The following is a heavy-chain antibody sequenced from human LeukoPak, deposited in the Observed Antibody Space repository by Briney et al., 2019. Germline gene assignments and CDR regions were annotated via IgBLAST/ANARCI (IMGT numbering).Heavy chain of an antibody. CDR1: GGYISGYY. J-gene: IGHJ4*02. CDR2: IHYTGST. CDR3: ARHVPGRDTAMLTDY. Sequence: SETLSLTCTVSGGYISGYYWSWVRHPPGKGLEYIGYIHYTGSTNYNPSLKSRVTISVDTSKNRFSLKLSSVTAADTAVYYCARHVPGRDTAMLTDYWGQGDLVTVSS. D-gene: IGHD5-18*01. V-gene: IGHV4-59*08.